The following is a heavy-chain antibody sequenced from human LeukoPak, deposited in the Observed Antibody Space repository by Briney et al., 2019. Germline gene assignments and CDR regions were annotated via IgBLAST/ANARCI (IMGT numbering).Heavy chain of an antibody. CDR3: VAGDWGARDSFDL. J-gene: IGHJ3*01. CDR1: GFTFSTYT. V-gene: IGHV3-21*01. CDR2: ISGSSSYI. Sequence: PGGSLRLSCAASGFTFSTYTMDWVRQAPGKGLEWVSSISGSSSYIYYADSVRGRFTISRDNAKNSLYLQMSSLRAEDTSVYYCVAGDWGARDSFDLWGRGTMVTVSS. D-gene: IGHD2-21*02.